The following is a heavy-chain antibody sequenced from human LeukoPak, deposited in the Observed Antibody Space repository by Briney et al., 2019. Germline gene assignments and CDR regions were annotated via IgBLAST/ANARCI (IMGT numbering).Heavy chain of an antibody. Sequence: ASVKVSCKASGYTFTGYYMHWVRQAPGQGLEWMGWINPNSGGTNYAQKFQGRVTMTRDTSISTAYMELSRLRSDDTAVYYCARDFVGLIYYYGMDVWGQGTTVTVSS. V-gene: IGHV1-2*02. D-gene: IGHD2-15*01. J-gene: IGHJ6*02. CDR2: INPNSGGT. CDR1: GYTFTGYY. CDR3: ARDFVGLIYYYGMDV.